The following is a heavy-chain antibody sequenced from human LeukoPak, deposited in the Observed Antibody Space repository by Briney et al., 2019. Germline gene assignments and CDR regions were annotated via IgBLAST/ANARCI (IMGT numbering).Heavy chain of an antibody. V-gene: IGHV4-59*01. CDR1: GGSISSYY. CDR2: IYYSGST. Sequence: SETLSLTCTVSGGSISSYYWSWIWKPPGKGLEWIGYIYYSGSTNYNPSLKSRVTISVDTSKNQFSLKLSFVTAADTAVYYCARARGAFDIWGQGTMVTVSS. J-gene: IGHJ3*02. CDR3: ARARGAFDI.